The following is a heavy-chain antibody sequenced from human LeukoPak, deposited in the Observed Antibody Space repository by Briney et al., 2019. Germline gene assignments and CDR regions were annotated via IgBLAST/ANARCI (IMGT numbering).Heavy chain of an antibody. V-gene: IGHV3-7*01. CDR1: GFSFSSYW. Sequence: GGSLRLSCVASGFSFSSYWMSWVRQAPGKGLEWVANIKQDGSEKYYVDSVKGRFTISRDNTKNSLYLQMGSLGAEDTATYYCARVITPRDCWGQGTLVTVSS. CDR3: ARVITPRDC. CDR2: IKQDGSEK. D-gene: IGHD3-10*01. J-gene: IGHJ4*02.